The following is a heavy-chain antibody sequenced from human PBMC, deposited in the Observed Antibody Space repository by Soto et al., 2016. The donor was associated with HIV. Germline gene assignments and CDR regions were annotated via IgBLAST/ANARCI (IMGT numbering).Heavy chain of an antibody. J-gene: IGHJ4*02. CDR2: INADGSST. CDR3: ARDRSFWTGSLYY. V-gene: IGHV3-74*01. D-gene: IGHD3-3*01. CDR1: GFTFSTYW. Sequence: EVQLVESGGGLVQPGGSLRLSCAVSGFTFSTYWMHWVRQAPGKGLMWVARINADGSSTSYADSVKGRFTVSRDSAKNTLYLQMNSLRAEDTAVYYCARDRSFWTGSLYYWGQGTLVTVSS.